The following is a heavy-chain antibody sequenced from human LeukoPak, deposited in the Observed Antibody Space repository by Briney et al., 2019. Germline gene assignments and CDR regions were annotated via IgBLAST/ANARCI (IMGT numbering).Heavy chain of an antibody. V-gene: IGHV1-18*01. J-gene: IGHJ6*02. CDR3: ARARTVAYYSYGMDV. CDR1: GYTFTSYG. D-gene: IGHD4-23*01. Sequence: RASVKVSCKASGYTFTSYGISWVRQAPGQGPEWMGWISAYNGNTNYAQNLQGRVTMTTDTTTSTAYMELRSLRSDDTAVYYRARARTVAYYSYGMDVWGQGTTVTVSS. CDR2: ISAYNGNT.